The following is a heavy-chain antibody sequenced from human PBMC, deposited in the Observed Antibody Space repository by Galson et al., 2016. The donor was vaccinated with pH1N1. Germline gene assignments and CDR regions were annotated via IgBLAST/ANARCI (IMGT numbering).Heavy chain of an antibody. D-gene: IGHD3-3*01. CDR1: GASVRSGSYY. CDR2: IFYSGST. CDR3: AREGYYDFWSGYWDS. Sequence: SETLSLTCNVSGASVRSGSYYWSWIRQPPGKGLEWIGYIFYSGSTKHNPPLKSRVTISIDTSKNQFSMMLTSVTAADTAVYYCAREGYYDFWSGYWDSWGQGTLVTVSS. J-gene: IGHJ5*01. V-gene: IGHV4-61*01.